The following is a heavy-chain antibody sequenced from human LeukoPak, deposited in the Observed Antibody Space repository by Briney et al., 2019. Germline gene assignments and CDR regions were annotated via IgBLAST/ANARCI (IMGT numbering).Heavy chain of an antibody. V-gene: IGHV3-23*01. CDR2: ISATGYTT. D-gene: IGHD1-14*01. J-gene: IGHJ4*02. CDR3: ARGGGHHHFDY. CDR1: GFMFSQHT. Sequence: GGSLRLSCAVSGFMFSQHTMSWVRQAPGKGLEWVSAISATGYTTYYADSVKGRFTISTDNSKSTVYLQMNSLRAEDTAVYYCARGGGHHHFDYWGQGTLVTVSS.